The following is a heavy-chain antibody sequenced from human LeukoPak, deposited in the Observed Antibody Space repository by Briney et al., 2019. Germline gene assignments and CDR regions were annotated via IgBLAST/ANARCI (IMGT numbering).Heavy chain of an antibody. Sequence: SETLSLTCAVYGGSFSGYYWSWIRQPPGKGLEWIGEINHSGSTNYNPSLKSRVTISVDTSKNQFSLKLSSVTAADTAVYYCARPGIKGGAARKFDYWGQGTLVTVSS. CDR2: INHSGST. V-gene: IGHV4-34*01. J-gene: IGHJ4*02. CDR1: GGSFSGYY. D-gene: IGHD6-6*01. CDR3: ARPGIKGGAARKFDY.